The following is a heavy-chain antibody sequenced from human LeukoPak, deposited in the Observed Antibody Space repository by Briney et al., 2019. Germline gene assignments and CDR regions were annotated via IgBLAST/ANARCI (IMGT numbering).Heavy chain of an antibody. D-gene: IGHD6-6*01. J-gene: IGHJ5*02. V-gene: IGHV4-59*01. CDR2: IYYSGSA. CDR3: ARDRSIAARSWFDP. CDR1: GGSISSYY. Sequence: SETLSLTCTVSGGSISSYYWSWIRQPPGKGLEWIGYIYYSGSANYNPSLKSRVTISVDTSKNRFSLKPSSVTAADTAVYYCARDRSIAARSWFDPWGQGTLVTVSS.